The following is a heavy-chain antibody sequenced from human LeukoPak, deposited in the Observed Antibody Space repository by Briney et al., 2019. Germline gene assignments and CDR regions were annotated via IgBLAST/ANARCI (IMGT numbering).Heavy chain of an antibody. Sequence: GGSLRLSCAASGFTFSDYYMSWIRQAPGKGLEWVSYISSSGSTIYYADSVKGRFTISRDNSKNTLYLQMNSLRAEDTAVYYCARAEMAIYYFDYWGQGTLVTVSS. V-gene: IGHV3-11*01. CDR2: ISSSGSTI. CDR1: GFTFSDYY. J-gene: IGHJ4*02. D-gene: IGHD5-24*01. CDR3: ARAEMAIYYFDY.